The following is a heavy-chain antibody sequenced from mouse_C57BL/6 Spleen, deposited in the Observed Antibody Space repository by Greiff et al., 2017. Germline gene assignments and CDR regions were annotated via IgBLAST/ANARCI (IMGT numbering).Heavy chain of an antibody. CDR2: IHPNSGST. V-gene: IGHV1-64*01. CDR3: ARPYYYGSRYYFDY. CDR1: GYTFTSYW. D-gene: IGHD1-1*01. J-gene: IGHJ2*01. Sequence: VQLQQPGAELVKPGASVKLSCKASGYTFTSYWMHWVKQRPGQGLEWIGMIHPNSGSTNYNEKFKSKATLTVDKSSSTAYMQLSSLTSEDSAVYYCARPYYYGSRYYFDYWGQGTTLTVSS.